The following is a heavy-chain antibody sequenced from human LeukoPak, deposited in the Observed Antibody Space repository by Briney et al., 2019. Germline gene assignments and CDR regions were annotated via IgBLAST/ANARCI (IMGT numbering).Heavy chain of an antibody. D-gene: IGHD6-13*01. CDR3: ARVTQAAADNVY. CDR2: ISSSGSTI. J-gene: IGHJ4*02. CDR1: GFTFSSYE. V-gene: IGHV3-48*03. Sequence: GGSLRLSCAASGFTFSSYEMNWVRQAPGKGLEWVSYISSSGSTIYYADSVKGRFTISRDNSKNTVYLQMNSLRPDDAAVYYCARVTQAAADNVYWGQGTLVTVSS.